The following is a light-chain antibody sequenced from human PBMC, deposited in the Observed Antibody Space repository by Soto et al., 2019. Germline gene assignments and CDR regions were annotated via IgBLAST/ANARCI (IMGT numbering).Light chain of an antibody. Sequence: QSALTQPPSASGSPGQSVTISCTGTSSDVGGYNYVSWYQHHPGKAPKLIIYEVSQRPSGVPDRFSGSKSGNTASLTVSGLQAEDEAEYFCSSYAGSDNLPVGGGTQLTVL. CDR3: SSYAGSDNLP. J-gene: IGLJ2*01. CDR2: EVS. CDR1: SSDVGGYNY. V-gene: IGLV2-8*01.